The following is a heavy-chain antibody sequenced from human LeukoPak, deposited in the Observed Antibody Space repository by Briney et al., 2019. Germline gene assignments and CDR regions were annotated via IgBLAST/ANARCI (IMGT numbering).Heavy chain of an antibody. CDR3: ASTGVVRYDAFDI. J-gene: IGHJ3*02. CDR1: GFTVSSNY. CDR2: IYSGGST. Sequence: GGSLRLSCAASGFTVSSNYMSWVRQAPGKGLEWVSVIYSGGSTYYADSVKGRFTISRDNSKNTLYLQMNSLRAEDTAVYYCASTGVVRYDAFDIWGQGTMVTVSS. D-gene: IGHD3-10*01. V-gene: IGHV3-53*01.